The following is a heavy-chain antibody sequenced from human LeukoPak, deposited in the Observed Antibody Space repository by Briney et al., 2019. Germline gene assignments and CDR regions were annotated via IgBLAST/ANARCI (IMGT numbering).Heavy chain of an antibody. CDR3: ARDLPVTLVRERFDY. CDR1: GYTFTSYG. CDR2: ISAYNGNT. J-gene: IGHJ4*02. Sequence: ASVKVSCKASGYTFTSYGISWVRQAPGQGLERMGWISAYNGNTNYAQKLQGRVTMTTGTSTSTAYMELRSLRSDDTAVYYCARDLPVTLVRERFDYWGQGTLVTVSS. V-gene: IGHV1-18*04. D-gene: IGHD1-1*01.